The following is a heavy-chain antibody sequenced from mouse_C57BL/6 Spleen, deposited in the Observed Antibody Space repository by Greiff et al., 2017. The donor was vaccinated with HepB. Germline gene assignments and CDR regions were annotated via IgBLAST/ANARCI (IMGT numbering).Heavy chain of an antibody. CDR2: INYEGSSN. D-gene: IGHD1-1*01. CDR1: GFTFSDYY. CDR3: ARDLVAMDY. Sequence: EVQLVESEGGLVQPGRSMKLSCTASGFTFSDYYMAWVRQVPEKGLEWVANINYEGSSNYYLDALKSRFIISRDSEKNILFLQMSSLKSEDTATYDCARDLVAMDYWGQGTSVTVSA. J-gene: IGHJ4*01. V-gene: IGHV5-16*01.